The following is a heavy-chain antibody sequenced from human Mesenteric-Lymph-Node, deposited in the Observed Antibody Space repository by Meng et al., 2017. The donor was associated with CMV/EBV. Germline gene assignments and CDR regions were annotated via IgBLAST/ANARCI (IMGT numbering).Heavy chain of an antibody. V-gene: IGHV4-34*01. D-gene: IGHD2-8*02. CDR1: GGSFSGYY. J-gene: IGHJ4*02. CDR2: IHYTGTT. Sequence: SETLSLTCAVYGGSFSGYYWSWIRRPPGRGLEWIGTIHYTGTTYYNPSLESRVTISVDTSENQLSLNLRSVTAADTAAYYCARRTPVGYCTGGTCPDFDYWGQGTLVTVSS. CDR3: ARRTPVGYCTGGTCPDFDY.